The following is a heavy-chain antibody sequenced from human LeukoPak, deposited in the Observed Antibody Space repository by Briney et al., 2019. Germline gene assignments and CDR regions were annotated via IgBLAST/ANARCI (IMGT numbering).Heavy chain of an antibody. CDR2: IIPIFGTA. Sequence: ASVKVSCKASGGTFSSYAISWVRQAPGQGLERMGGIIPIFGTANYAQKFQGRVTITAGESTSTAYMELSSLRSEDTAVYYCARMSSGYGYYYYGMDVWGQGTTVTVSS. CDR3: ARMSSGYGYYYYGMDV. D-gene: IGHD3-22*01. J-gene: IGHJ6*02. CDR1: GGTFSSYA. V-gene: IGHV1-69*13.